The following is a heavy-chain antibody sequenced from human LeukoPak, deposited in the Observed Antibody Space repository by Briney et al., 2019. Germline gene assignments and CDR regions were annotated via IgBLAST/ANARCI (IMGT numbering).Heavy chain of an antibody. Sequence: GGSLRLSCAASGFTLSDYSMNWVRQAPGKGLEWISYISNRTYSATYYAESVKGRFTISRDNAKNSLYLQMNSLRAEDTAVYYCARAMITFGGVIYAFDIWGQGTMVTVSS. D-gene: IGHD3-16*01. CDR3: ARAMITFGGVIYAFDI. CDR2: ISNRTYSAT. CDR1: GFTLSDYS. J-gene: IGHJ3*02. V-gene: IGHV3-48*01.